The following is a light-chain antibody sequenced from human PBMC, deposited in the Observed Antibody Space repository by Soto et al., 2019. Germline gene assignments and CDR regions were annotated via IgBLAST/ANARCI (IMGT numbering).Light chain of an antibody. Sequence: DIQMTQSPSTLSASVGDRVTITCRVSQSISDRLAWYKQKPGKAPKLLIYGASNLESGVPSRFSGSGSGTEFTLTISSLQPDDFATYFCQQYNSYSYTFGQGTKLEIK. CDR1: QSISDR. CDR2: GAS. CDR3: QQYNSYSYT. V-gene: IGKV1-5*01. J-gene: IGKJ2*01.